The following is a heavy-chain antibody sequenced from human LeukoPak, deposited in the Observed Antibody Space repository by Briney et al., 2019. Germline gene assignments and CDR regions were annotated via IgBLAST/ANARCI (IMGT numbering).Heavy chain of an antibody. D-gene: IGHD4-17*01. Sequence: PGGSLRLSCAASGFTFSSYWMHWVPQAPGKGLVWVSRINSDGSITTYADSVKGRFTISRDNAKNTLYLQMNSLRAEDTAVHYCARDLYGDFYFDYWGQGTLVTVSS. V-gene: IGHV3-74*01. CDR2: INSDGSIT. CDR3: ARDLYGDFYFDY. CDR1: GFTFSSYW. J-gene: IGHJ4*02.